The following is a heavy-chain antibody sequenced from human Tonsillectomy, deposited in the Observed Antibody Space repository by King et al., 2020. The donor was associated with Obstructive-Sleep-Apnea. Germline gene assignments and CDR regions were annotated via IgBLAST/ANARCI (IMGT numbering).Heavy chain of an antibody. Sequence: QLLQSGAEVKKPGASVKVSCNLSEYTLTELSIHWVRQAPGTGLEWMGGFDSEDGETSYAQKSQGRVTMTEDTSTDTAYMELSSLRSEDTAVYYCATVAMDLGYCSGGSCYLGYWGQGTLVTVSS. J-gene: IGHJ4*02. D-gene: IGHD2-15*01. CDR1: EYTLTELS. CDR3: ATVAMDLGYCSGGSCYLGY. CDR2: FDSEDGET. V-gene: IGHV1-24*01.